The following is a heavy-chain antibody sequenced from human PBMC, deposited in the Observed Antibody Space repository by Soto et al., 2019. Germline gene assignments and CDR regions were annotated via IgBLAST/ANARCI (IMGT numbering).Heavy chain of an antibody. CDR3: ARDPGYSSGWQNYFDY. Sequence: PSETLSLTCTVSGGSIISYYWSWIRQPPGKGLEWIGYIYYSGSTNYNPSLKSRVTISVDTSKDQFSLKLSSVTAADTAVYYCARDPGYSSGWQNYFDYWGQGTLVTVSS. V-gene: IGHV4-59*01. CDR1: GGSIISYY. CDR2: IYYSGST. J-gene: IGHJ4*02. D-gene: IGHD6-19*01.